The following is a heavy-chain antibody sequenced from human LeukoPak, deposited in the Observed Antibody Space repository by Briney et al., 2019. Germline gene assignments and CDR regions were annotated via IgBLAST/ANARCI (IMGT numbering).Heavy chain of an antibody. J-gene: IGHJ4*02. CDR1: GYTFTGYY. CDR3: AALRYFDWLFDY. D-gene: IGHD3-9*01. CDR2: INPNSGGT. Sequence: ASVKVSCKASGYTFTGYYMHWVRQAPGQRLEWMGWINPNSGGTNYAQKFQGRVTMTRDTSISTAYMELSRLRSDDTAVYYCAALRYFDWLFDYWGQGTLVTVSS. V-gene: IGHV1-2*02.